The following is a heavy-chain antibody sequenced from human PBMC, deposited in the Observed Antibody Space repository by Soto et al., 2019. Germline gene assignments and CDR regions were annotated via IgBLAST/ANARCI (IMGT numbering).Heavy chain of an antibody. Sequence: QVQLVQSGAEVKKPGASVKVSCKASGYTFTSYGISWVRQAPGQGLEWMGCISAYNGNTNYAQKLQGRVTMTSDTSTSTAYMELGSLSSDDTAVYYCARGAARIAVAGTDYYYYYMDVWRKGTTVTVSS. CDR2: ISAYNGNT. CDR1: GYTFTSYG. CDR3: ARGAARIAVAGTDYYYYYMDV. D-gene: IGHD6-19*01. J-gene: IGHJ6*03. V-gene: IGHV1-18*01.